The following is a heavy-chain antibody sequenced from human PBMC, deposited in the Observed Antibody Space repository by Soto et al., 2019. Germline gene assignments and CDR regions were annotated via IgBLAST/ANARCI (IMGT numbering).Heavy chain of an antibody. CDR2: IKSKPTGLTT. CDR3: TTTFLTGILQY. J-gene: IGHJ4*02. Sequence: EVQLVESGGGLVKPGGSLRLSCAASGFTFSNAWMNWVRQAPGKGLEWVVRIKSKPTGLTTDYAAPVTGRFTISRDDSKDTLYLQMNSLKTEDTAVYYCTTTFLTGILQYWGQGTLVTVSS. CDR1: GFTFSNAW. V-gene: IGHV3-15*07. D-gene: IGHD3-9*01.